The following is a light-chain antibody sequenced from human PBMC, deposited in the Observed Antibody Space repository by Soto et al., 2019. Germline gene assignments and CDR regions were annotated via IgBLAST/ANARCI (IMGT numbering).Light chain of an antibody. Sequence: QSVLTQPPSVSGAPGQRVTISCTGGSSNIGAGYDVHWYRQLPGTAPQLLIYGNADRPSGVPDRFSGSKSGTSASLAITGLQAEDEADYYCQSYDSSLRGYVFGSGTKATVL. CDR1: SSNIGAGYD. CDR2: GNA. CDR3: QSYDSSLRGYV. J-gene: IGLJ1*01. V-gene: IGLV1-40*01.